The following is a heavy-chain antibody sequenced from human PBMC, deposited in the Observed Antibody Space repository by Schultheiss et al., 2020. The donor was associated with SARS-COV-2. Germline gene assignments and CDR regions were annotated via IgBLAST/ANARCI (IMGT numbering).Heavy chain of an antibody. V-gene: IGHV4-34*01. D-gene: IGHD3-10*01. CDR3: ARLPGSGTYYNSKLVSFDY. CDR1: GGSFSGYY. Sequence: SETLSLTCAVYGGSFSGYYWSWIRQPPGKGLEWIGSIYYSGSTYYNPSLKSRVTISVDTSKNQFSLKLSSVTAADTAVYYCARLPGSGTYYNSKLVSFDYWGQGTLVTVSS. CDR2: IYYSGST. J-gene: IGHJ4*02.